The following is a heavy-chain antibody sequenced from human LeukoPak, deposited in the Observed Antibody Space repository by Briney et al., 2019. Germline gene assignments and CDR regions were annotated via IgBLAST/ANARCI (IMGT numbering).Heavy chain of an antibody. CDR2: ISGSGGST. Sequence: GGSLRLSSAASGFTFSSYAMSWVRQAPGKGLEWVSAISGSGGSTYYADSVKGRFTISRDNSKNTLYLQMNSLRAEDTAVYYCAKAGYGSGSYYTLSHFDYWGQGTLVTVSS. J-gene: IGHJ4*02. V-gene: IGHV3-23*01. D-gene: IGHD3-10*01. CDR1: GFTFSSYA. CDR3: AKAGYGSGSYYTLSHFDY.